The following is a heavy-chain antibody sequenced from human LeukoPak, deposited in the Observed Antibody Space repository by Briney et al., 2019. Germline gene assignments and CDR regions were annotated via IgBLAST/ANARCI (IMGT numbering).Heavy chain of an antibody. J-gene: IGHJ4*02. V-gene: IGHV4-4*07. Sequence: SETLSLTCTVSGGSISSFYWTWIRQPAGKGLECIGRIFRSANANYSPSLKSRVTMSVDTSKNQFSLKLTSVTAADTAVYYCAGDQGVSGSSLHYWGQGTLVTVSS. D-gene: IGHD3-10*01. CDR1: GGSISSFY. CDR2: IFRSANA. CDR3: AGDQGVSGSSLHY.